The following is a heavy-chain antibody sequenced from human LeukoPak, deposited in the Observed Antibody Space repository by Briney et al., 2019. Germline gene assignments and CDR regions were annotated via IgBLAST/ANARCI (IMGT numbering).Heavy chain of an antibody. J-gene: IGHJ1*01. CDR2: ISSSSSHI. Sequence: GGSLRLSCAASGFTFSSDSMNWVRQAPGKGLEWVSSISSSSSHIYYADSVKGRFTISRDNAKNSLYLQMNSLRAEDTAVYYCTSNPPGIARDGAEYFQHWGRGTRVTVSS. V-gene: IGHV3-21*01. CDR1: GFTFSSDS. D-gene: IGHD6-13*01. CDR3: TSNPPGIARDGAEYFQH.